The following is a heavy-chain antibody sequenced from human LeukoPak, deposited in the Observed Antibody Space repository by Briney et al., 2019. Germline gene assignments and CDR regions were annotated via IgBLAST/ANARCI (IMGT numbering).Heavy chain of an antibody. CDR3: ASPASKQYNYYYMDV. CDR1: GYNFTGHY. J-gene: IGHJ6*03. Sequence: ASVKVSCKAYGYNFTGHYIHWVRQAPGQGLEWMGWINTNTGNPTYAQGFTGRFVFSLDTSVSTAYLQISSLKAEDTAVYYCASPASKQYNYYYMDVWGKGTTVTVSS. CDR2: INTNTGNP. D-gene: IGHD6-25*01. V-gene: IGHV7-4-1*02.